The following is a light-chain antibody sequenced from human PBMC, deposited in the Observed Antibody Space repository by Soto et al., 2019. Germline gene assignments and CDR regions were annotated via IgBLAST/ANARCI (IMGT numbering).Light chain of an antibody. CDR2: GAS. V-gene: IGKV1-12*01. CDR3: QQYSDLPMT. CDR1: QDINNW. Sequence: DIQMTQSPSSVSASVGDRVIITCRASQDINNWLAWYQQKPGKAPNLLIYGASTLRRGVPSRFSGSASGTDFTLTISRLEPEDFAVYFCQQYSDLPMTFGQGTRLEI. J-gene: IGKJ5*01.